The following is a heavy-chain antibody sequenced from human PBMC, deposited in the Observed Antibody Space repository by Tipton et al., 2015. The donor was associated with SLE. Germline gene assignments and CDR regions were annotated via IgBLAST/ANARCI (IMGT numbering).Heavy chain of an antibody. CDR1: GFTFSSYA. CDR3: AMNGDGGLDY. CDR2: ISYDGSNK. Sequence: SLRLSCAASGFTFSSYAMHWVRQALGKGLEWVAVISYDGSNKYYADSVKGRFTISRDNSKNTLYLQMNSLRAEDTAVYYCAMNGDGGLDYWGQGTLVTVSS. J-gene: IGHJ4*02. V-gene: IGHV3-30-3*01. D-gene: IGHD4-17*01.